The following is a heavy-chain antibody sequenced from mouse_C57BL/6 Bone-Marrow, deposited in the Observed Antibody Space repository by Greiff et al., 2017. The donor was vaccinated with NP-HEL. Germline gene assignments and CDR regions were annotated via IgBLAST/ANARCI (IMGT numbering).Heavy chain of an antibody. CDR1: GFSLSTFGMG. CDR2: IWWDDDK. J-gene: IGHJ1*03. Sequence: QVTLKVSGPGILQPSQTLSLTCSFSGFSLSTFGMGIGWIRQPSGKGLEWLAHIWWDDDKYYNPALKSRLTISKDDSKHQVFLKIANVDTADTATYYCTRTYYYGTNYWYFDVWGTGTTVTVSS. D-gene: IGHD1-1*01. V-gene: IGHV8-8*01. CDR3: TRTYYYGTNYWYFDV.